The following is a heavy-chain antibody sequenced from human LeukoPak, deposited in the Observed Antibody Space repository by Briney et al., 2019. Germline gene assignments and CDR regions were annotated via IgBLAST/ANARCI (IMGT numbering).Heavy chain of an antibody. D-gene: IGHD2-2*02. Sequence: SETLSLTCTVSGASISSYYWSWIRQPPGKGLEWIGYIYYSGSTNYNPSLKSRVTISVDTSKNQFSLKLSSVTAADTAVYYCARDRGYCSSTSCYKAFWFDPWGQGTLVTVSS. J-gene: IGHJ5*02. CDR1: GASISSYY. CDR2: IYYSGST. CDR3: ARDRGYCSSTSCYKAFWFDP. V-gene: IGHV4-59*01.